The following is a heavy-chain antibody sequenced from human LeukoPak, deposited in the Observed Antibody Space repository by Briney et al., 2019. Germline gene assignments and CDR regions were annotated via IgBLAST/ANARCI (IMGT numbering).Heavy chain of an antibody. V-gene: IGHV3-15*01. Sequence: KPGGSLRLSCAASGFTFSNAWMSWVRQAPGKGLEWVGRIKSKTDGGTTDYAAPVKGRFTISRDDSKNTLYLQMNSLKTEDTAVYYCTKGVTDYYGSGSYYTIAENFDYWGQGTLVTVSS. CDR2: IKSKTDGGTT. CDR1: GFTFSNAW. J-gene: IGHJ4*02. D-gene: IGHD3-10*01. CDR3: TKGVTDYYGSGSYYTIAENFDY.